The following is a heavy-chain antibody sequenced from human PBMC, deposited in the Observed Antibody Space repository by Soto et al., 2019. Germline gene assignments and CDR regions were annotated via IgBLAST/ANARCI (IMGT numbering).Heavy chain of an antibody. CDR1: GGSISSYY. J-gene: IGHJ5*02. V-gene: IGHV4-59*01. CDR3: ARGYSSSSPWFDP. Sequence: LSLTCTVSGGSISSYYWSWIRQPPGKGLEWIGYIYYSGSTNYNPSLKSRVTISVDPSKNQFSLKLSSVTAADTAVYYCARGYSSSSPWFDPWGQGTLVTVSS. CDR2: IYYSGST. D-gene: IGHD6-6*01.